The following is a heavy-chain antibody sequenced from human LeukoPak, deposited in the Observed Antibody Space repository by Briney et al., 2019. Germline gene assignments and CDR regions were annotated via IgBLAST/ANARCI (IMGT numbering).Heavy chain of an antibody. D-gene: IGHD3-22*01. CDR2: INQDGSDK. CDR3: AKDPTHYRVWDYYETIGLSY. CDR1: GLTFSIHW. Sequence: PGGSLRLSCAASGLTFSIHWMNWVRQAPGKGLECVANINQDGSDKYYVDSVKGRFTISRDNTKNSLYLQMNSLRAEDTAVYYCAKDPTHYRVWDYYETIGLSYWGQGTLVTVSS. V-gene: IGHV3-7*01. J-gene: IGHJ4*02.